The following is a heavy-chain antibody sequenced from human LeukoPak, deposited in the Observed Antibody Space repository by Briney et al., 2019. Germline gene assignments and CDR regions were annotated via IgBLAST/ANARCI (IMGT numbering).Heavy chain of an antibody. CDR3: ARHPFSDGFDI. CDR1: GGSISTYY. V-gene: IGHV4-59*08. J-gene: IGHJ3*02. CDR2: VYSSAHT. Sequence: PSETLSLTCTVSGGSISTYYWSWIRQPPGKGLEWIAYVYSSAHTNYNPSLRGRVTISVDTSKNQFSLKVNSVTAADTAVYYCARHPFSDGFDIWGQGTMVTVSS.